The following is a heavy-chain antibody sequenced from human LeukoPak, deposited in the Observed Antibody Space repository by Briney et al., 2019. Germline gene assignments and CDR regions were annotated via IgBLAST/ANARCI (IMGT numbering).Heavy chain of an antibody. CDR3: TRVRQGSQSDY. Sequence: SETLSLTCTVSGGSISSGNYHWAWIRQPPGKGLECIGSIYHTGSTYYSSSLERRVTISVDLSKNQFSLQLSSVTAADTAIYYCTRVRQGSQSDYWGQGTPVTVSS. J-gene: IGHJ4*02. V-gene: IGHV4-39*07. CDR2: IYHTGST. CDR1: GGSISSGNYH.